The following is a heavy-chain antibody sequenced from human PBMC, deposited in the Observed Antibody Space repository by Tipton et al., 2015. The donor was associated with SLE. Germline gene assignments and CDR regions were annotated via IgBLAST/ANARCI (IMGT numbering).Heavy chain of an antibody. CDR3: ARDPYDSWSDYQATFDY. D-gene: IGHD3-3*01. CDR2: VNQSGGT. J-gene: IGHJ4*02. Sequence: TLSLTCGVYGGSFSGHTWTWIRQSPGQGLEWIGDVNQSGGTNYNPSLKSRVTISVDASNSQLSLKLFSVTAADTAVYYCARDPYDSWSDYQATFDYWGQGTLVTVSP. V-gene: IGHV4-34*01. CDR1: GGSFSGHT.